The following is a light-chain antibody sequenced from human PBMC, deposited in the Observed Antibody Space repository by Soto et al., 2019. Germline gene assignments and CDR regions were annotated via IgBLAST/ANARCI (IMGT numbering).Light chain of an antibody. V-gene: IGKV3-20*01. CDR3: QQYGRSPPYS. CDR1: QSVNSNY. Sequence: EILVAQAPATLALAQWGIGTLSFMGSQSVNSNYLAWYQQRPGQAPRLLIYGASSRATGIPDRFSGSGSGTDFTLTISRLEPEDFAVYYCQQYGRSPPYSFGPGTKVDIK. CDR2: GAS. J-gene: IGKJ3*01.